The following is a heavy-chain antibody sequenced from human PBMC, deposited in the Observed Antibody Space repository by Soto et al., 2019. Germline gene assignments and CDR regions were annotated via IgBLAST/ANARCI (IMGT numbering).Heavy chain of an antibody. CDR1: GCTFTSYY. J-gene: IGHJ5*02. CDR3: ARDFHYYDSSGGFDP. CDR2: INPSGGST. V-gene: IGHV1-46*01. Sequence: ASVKVSCKASGCTFTSYYMHWVRQAPGQGLEWMGIINPSGGSTSYAQKFQGRVTMTRDTSTSTVYMELSSLRSEDTAVYYCARDFHYYDSSGGFDPWGQGTLVTVSS. D-gene: IGHD3-22*01.